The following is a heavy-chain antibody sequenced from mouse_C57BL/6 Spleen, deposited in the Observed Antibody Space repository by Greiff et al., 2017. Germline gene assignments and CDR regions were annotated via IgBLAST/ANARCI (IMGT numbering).Heavy chain of an antibody. V-gene: IGHV5-17*01. J-gene: IGHJ2*01. CDR2: ISSGSSTI. CDR1: GFTFSDYG. D-gene: IGHD1-1*01. Sequence: EVQGVESGGGLVKPGGSLKLSCAASGFTFSDYGMHWVRQAPEKGLEWVAYISSGSSTIYYADTVKGRFTISRDNAKNTLFLQMTSLRSEDTAMYYWARPGYGSSYPYDFDDWGQGTTLTVSS. CDR3: ARPGYGSSYPYDFDD.